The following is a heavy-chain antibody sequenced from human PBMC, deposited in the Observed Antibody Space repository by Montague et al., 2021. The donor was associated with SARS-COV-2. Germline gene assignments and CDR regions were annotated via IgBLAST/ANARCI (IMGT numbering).Heavy chain of an antibody. Sequence: PALVKPTQTLTLTCTFSGFSLSTSGMCVSWIRQPPGKALEWLALIDWDDDKYYSTSLRTRLTISKDTSKNQVVLTMTNMDPVDTATYYCARMVTIFSLGGYYYYYGMDDWGQGTTVTVSS. CDR3: ARMVTIFSLGGYYYYYGMDD. CDR1: GFSLSTSGMC. V-gene: IGHV2-70*01. J-gene: IGHJ6*02. CDR2: IDWDDDK. D-gene: IGHD3-9*01.